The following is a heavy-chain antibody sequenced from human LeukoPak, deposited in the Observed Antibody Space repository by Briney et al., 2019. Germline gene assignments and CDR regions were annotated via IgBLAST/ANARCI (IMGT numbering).Heavy chain of an antibody. CDR1: GYTFTSYD. D-gene: IGHD6-19*01. CDR2: MNPNSGNT. CDR3: ARGSLTSSAWYYDYYCYYCCMDV. Sequence: ASVKVSCKASGYTFTSYDINWVRQATGQGLEWVGWMNPNSGNTGYAQKLQGRVTMTRNTSISTAYMELSSLRSEDTAVYYCARGSLTSSAWYYDYYCYYCCMDVWGQGTTVTVSS. V-gene: IGHV1-8*01. J-gene: IGHJ6*02.